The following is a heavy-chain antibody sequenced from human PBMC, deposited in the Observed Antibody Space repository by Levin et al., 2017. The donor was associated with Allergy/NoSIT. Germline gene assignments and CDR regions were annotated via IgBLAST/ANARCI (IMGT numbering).Heavy chain of an antibody. V-gene: IGHV1-69*02. CDR3: GSITQDQFDGLTATVRHYFYRGMDV. Sequence: KISCKASGGTFSNATINWVRQAPGQGLEWMGRIFPMLGITNFARKFQDRVTVTADTSTNTAYMELSSLRSDATAVYYCGSITQDQFDGLTATVRHYFYRGMDVWGQGTTVTVSS. CDR1: GGTFSNAT. CDR2: IFPMLGIT. J-gene: IGHJ6*02. D-gene: IGHD3-9*01.